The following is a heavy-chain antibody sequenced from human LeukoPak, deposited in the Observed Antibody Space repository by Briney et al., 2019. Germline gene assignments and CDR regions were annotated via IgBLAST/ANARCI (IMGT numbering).Heavy chain of an antibody. D-gene: IGHD3-3*01. V-gene: IGHV4-4*07. CDR3: ARGGLRFLEWLSQAHYYYGMDV. J-gene: IGHJ6*02. Sequence: SSETLSLTCTVSGGSISSYYWSWIRQPAGKGLEWIGRIYTSGSTNYNPSLKSRVTISVDTSKNQFSLKLSSVTAADTAVYYCARGGLRFLEWLSQAHYYYGMDVWGQGTTVTVSS. CDR1: GGSISSYY. CDR2: IYTSGST.